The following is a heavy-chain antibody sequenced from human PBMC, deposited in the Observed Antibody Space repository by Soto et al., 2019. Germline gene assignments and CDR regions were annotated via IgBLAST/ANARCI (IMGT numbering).Heavy chain of an antibody. V-gene: IGHV4-30-2*01. Sequence: TSETLSLTCNMSGDSYSISTYSWSWIRQPPGKAMQWIGFIYQSGVTSYNPSLASRVSISLDRSNNQCSLKLKSVTAADTAVYFCAGMPYTSGLRFDPWGPGTLVTVSS. D-gene: IGHD6-19*01. CDR3: AGMPYTSGLRFDP. CDR2: IYQSGVT. J-gene: IGHJ5*02. CDR1: GDSYSISTYS.